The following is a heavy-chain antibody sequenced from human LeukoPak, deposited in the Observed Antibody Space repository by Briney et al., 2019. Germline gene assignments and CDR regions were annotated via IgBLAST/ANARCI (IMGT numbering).Heavy chain of an antibody. Sequence: GGSLRLSCAASGFTFSNAWMSWVRQAPGKGLEWVSAISGSGGSTYYADSVKGRFTISRDNSKNTLYLQMNSLRAEDTAVYYCAKDPNTYYYDSSGYQIDYWGQGTLVTVSS. CDR3: AKDPNTYYYDSSGYQIDY. V-gene: IGHV3-23*01. CDR2: ISGSGGST. CDR1: GFTFSNAW. D-gene: IGHD3-22*01. J-gene: IGHJ4*02.